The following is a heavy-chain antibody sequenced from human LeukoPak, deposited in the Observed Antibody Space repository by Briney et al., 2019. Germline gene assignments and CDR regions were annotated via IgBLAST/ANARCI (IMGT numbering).Heavy chain of an antibody. J-gene: IGHJ4*02. D-gene: IGHD4-23*01. CDR2: IYPGDSDT. V-gene: IGHV5-51*01. CDR3: ARPPPDYGGNHAFFDY. Sequence: GESLKISCKGSGYSFTSYWIGWVRQMPGKGLEWMGIIYPGDSDTRYSPSFQGQVTISADKSISTAYLQWSSLKASDTAMYYCARPPPDYGGNHAFFDYWGQGTLVTVSS. CDR1: GYSFTSYW.